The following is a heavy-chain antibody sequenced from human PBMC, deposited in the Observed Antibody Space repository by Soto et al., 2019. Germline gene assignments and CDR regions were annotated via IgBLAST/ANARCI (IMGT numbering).Heavy chain of an antibody. CDR2: ISYSGST. V-gene: IGHV4-31*03. CDR1: GGSISSGGYY. CDR3: AREGLAAMPN. D-gene: IGHD2-2*01. Sequence: QVQLQESGPGLVKPSQTLSLTCTVSGGSISSGGYYWTWIRQHPGKGLEWIGFISYSGSTYYNPSLKSRITISVDTSKNQFSLILSSVTAADTAVYYCAREGLAAMPNWGQGTLVTVSS. J-gene: IGHJ4*02.